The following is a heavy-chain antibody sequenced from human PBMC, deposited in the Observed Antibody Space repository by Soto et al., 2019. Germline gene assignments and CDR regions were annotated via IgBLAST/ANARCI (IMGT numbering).Heavy chain of an antibody. V-gene: IGHV4-61*01. CDR2: VYYTGRT. CDR3: ARDYEYFDY. J-gene: IGHJ4*02. Sequence: ETLSITCTVSGGSFQSGRYYWTWVRQPPGKGLEWIVYVYYTGRTSYSPSLKSRVTISADTSKNQFSLILTSVTAADTAVYYCARDYEYFDYWGQGSLLTVYS. D-gene: IGHD3-16*01. CDR1: GGSFQSGRYY.